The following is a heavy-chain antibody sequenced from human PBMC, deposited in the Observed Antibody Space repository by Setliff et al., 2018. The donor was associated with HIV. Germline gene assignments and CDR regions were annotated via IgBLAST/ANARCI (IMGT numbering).Heavy chain of an antibody. V-gene: IGHV3-30-3*01. Sequence: PGGSLRLSCAASGFTFSSFAMHWVRQAPGKGLEWVAVISYDVSNNFFADSVKGRFTISRDNSKDTLYLQMNSLRADDTAVYYCAREDITYDSWGQGTLVTVSS. CDR3: AREDITYDS. CDR2: ISYDVSNN. D-gene: IGHD2-15*01. J-gene: IGHJ4*02. CDR1: GFTFSSFA.